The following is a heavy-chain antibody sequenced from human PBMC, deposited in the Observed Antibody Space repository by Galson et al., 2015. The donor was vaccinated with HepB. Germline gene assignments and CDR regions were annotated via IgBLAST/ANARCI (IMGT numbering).Heavy chain of an antibody. Sequence: SVKVSCKVSGYTLTELSMHWVRQAPGQGLEWMGGFDPEDGETIYAQKFQGRVTMTEDTSTDTAYMELSSLRSEDTAVYYCATASSPTYYYDSSGYYLGYWGQGTLVTVSS. CDR2: FDPEDGET. J-gene: IGHJ4*02. CDR3: ATASSPTYYYDSSGYYLGY. D-gene: IGHD3-22*01. V-gene: IGHV1-24*01. CDR1: GYTLTELS.